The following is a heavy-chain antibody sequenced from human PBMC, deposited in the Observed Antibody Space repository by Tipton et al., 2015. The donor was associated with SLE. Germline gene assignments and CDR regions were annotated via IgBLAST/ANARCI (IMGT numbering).Heavy chain of an antibody. D-gene: IGHD3-10*01. CDR3: ASLKLRFGELSTYYYFDD. CDR2: LYASGST. Sequence: TLSLTCTVSRCSPSTAYWAWIRQPPGTGLEWIGTLYASGSTSYNPSLMSRATISADTSKNQFSLKMTSVTAADTAIYYCASLKLRFGELSTYYYFDDWGQGTLITVSS. J-gene: IGHJ4*02. V-gene: IGHV4-39*01. CDR1: RCSPSTAY.